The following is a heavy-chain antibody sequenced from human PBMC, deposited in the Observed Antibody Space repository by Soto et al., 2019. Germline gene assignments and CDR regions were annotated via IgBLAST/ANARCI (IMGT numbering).Heavy chain of an antibody. CDR1: GFTSTSSA. J-gene: IGHJ5*02. CDR3: AASPFSDWFDP. V-gene: IGHV1-58*01. Sequence: GASVKVSCKASGFTSTSSAVQWVRQARGQRLEWIGWIVVGSGNTNYAQKFQERVTITRDMSTSTAYMELSSLRSEDTAVYYCAASPFSDWFDPWGQGTLVTVSS. CDR2: IVVGSGNT.